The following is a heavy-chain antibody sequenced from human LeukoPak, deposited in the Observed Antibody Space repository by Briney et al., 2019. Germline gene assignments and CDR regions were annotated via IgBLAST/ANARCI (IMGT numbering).Heavy chain of an antibody. V-gene: IGHV1-18*01. CDR3: ARDFGVHYYGSGSYGFGY. J-gene: IGHJ4*02. D-gene: IGHD3-10*01. CDR2: ISAYNGNT. CDR1: GYTFTSYG. Sequence: ASVKVSCKASGYTFTSYGISWVRQAPGQGLEWMGWISAYNGNTNYAQKLQGRVTMTTDTSTSTAYMELRSLRSDDTAVYYCARDFGVHYYGSGSYGFGYWGQGTLVTVSS.